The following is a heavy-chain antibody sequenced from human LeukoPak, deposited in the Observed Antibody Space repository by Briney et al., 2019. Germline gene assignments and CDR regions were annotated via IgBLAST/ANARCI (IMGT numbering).Heavy chain of an antibody. CDR3: AKPKAASSGTGRYFDY. J-gene: IGHJ4*02. D-gene: IGHD6-13*01. CDR1: GFTFSNYA. CDR2: KSGSGDST. Sequence: GGSLRLSCAPSGFTFSNYAITWVRRAQGKGLKWVAPKSGSGDSTYYADSVKGRFTVSRDNSKNTLYLQMSGLRAEDTALYYCAKPKAASSGTGRYFDYWGQGTLVTVSS. V-gene: IGHV3-23*01.